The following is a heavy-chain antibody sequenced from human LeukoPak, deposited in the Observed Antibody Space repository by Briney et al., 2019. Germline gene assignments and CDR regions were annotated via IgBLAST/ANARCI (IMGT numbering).Heavy chain of an antibody. V-gene: IGHV1-18*04. Sequence: ASVKVSCKASGYTFTGYYMHWVRQAPGQGLEWMGWISAYNGNTNYVQKLQGRVTMTTDTSTSTAYMELRSLRSDDTAVYYCARDEDCSGGSCYPSIFDIWGQGTMVTVSS. CDR2: ISAYNGNT. J-gene: IGHJ3*02. CDR1: GYTFTGYY. D-gene: IGHD2-15*01. CDR3: ARDEDCSGGSCYPSIFDI.